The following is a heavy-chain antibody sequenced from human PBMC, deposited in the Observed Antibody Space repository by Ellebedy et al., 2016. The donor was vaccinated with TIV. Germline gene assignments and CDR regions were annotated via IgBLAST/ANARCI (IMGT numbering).Heavy chain of an antibody. CDR1: GFTFSSYR. J-gene: IGHJ4*02. V-gene: IGHV3-7*01. Sequence: GESLKISCAASGFTFSSYRMSWVRQAPAKGLEWVASIKQDGSEKYYVDSVKGRFTISRDNAKNSLYLQMNTLRTEDTAVYYCVRALRDTVMIDYWGQGTQVTVSS. D-gene: IGHD5-18*01. CDR3: VRALRDTVMIDY. CDR2: IKQDGSEK.